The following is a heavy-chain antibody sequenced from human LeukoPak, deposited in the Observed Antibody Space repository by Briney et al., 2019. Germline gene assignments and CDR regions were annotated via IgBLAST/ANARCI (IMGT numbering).Heavy chain of an antibody. CDR3: AREDDSSGWYPDY. D-gene: IGHD6-19*01. CDR1: GFTFSSYA. Sequence: GGSLRLSCAASGFTFSSYAMSWVRQAPGKGLEWVSPISSSSSYIYYADSVKGRFTISRDNAKNSLYLQMNSLRAEDTAVYYCAREDDSSGWYPDYWGQGTLVTVSS. V-gene: IGHV3-21*01. CDR2: ISSSSSYI. J-gene: IGHJ4*02.